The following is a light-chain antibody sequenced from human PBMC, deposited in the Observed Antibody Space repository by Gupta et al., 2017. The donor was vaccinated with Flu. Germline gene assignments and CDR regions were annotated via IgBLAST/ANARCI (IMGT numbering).Light chain of an antibody. CDR2: DNN. V-gene: IGLV1-51*01. CDR3: ATWDTGLSVSVV. CDR1: SPDIGNNY. J-gene: IGLJ2*01. Sequence: QSVLTQPPSVSAAPGQKVTISCSGSSPDIGNNYVSWYQHLPETAPKLLIYDNNKRPSGIPDRFSGSKSGTSATLGITGLQTGDEADYYCATWDTGLSVSVVFGGGTKLTVL.